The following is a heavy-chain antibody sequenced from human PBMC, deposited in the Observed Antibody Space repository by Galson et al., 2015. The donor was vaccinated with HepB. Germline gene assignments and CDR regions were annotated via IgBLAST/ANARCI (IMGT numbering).Heavy chain of an antibody. V-gene: IGHV4-31*03. CDR3: ARDRHATPDAFDI. J-gene: IGHJ3*02. D-gene: IGHD2-2*01. Sequence: TLSLTCTVSGGSISSGGYYWTWIRQHPGKGLEWIGYIYYSGNTYYNPSLKSRVTISVDTSKNQFSLKLSSVTAADTAVYYCARDRHATPDAFDIWGQGTMVTVSS. CDR2: IYYSGNT. CDR1: GGSISSGGYY.